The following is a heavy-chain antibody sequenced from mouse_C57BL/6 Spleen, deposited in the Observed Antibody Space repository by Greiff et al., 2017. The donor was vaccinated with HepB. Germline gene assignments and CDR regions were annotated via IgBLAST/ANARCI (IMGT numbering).Heavy chain of an antibody. CDR1: GFTFSDYY. V-gene: IGHV5-16*01. Sequence: EVKLVESEGGLVQPGSSMKLSCTASGFTFSDYYMAWVRQVPEKGLEWVANINYDGSSTYYLDSLKSRFIISRDNAKNILYLQMSSLKSEDTATYYCARDSLYYYGSSSSYWYFDVWGTGTTVTVSS. D-gene: IGHD1-1*01. J-gene: IGHJ1*03. CDR2: INYDGSST. CDR3: ARDSLYYYGSSSSYWYFDV.